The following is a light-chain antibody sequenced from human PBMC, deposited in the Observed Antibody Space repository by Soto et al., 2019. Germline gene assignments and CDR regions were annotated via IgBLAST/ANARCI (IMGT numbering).Light chain of an antibody. J-gene: IGKJ4*01. CDR3: QQANSFPLT. V-gene: IGKV1-12*01. CDR2: TGS. Sequence: DIQMTQSPSSVSASVGDRVSITCRASQGISNWLALYQQKPGGAPKLLIYTGSSLQSGVPSRFSGTGSGTDFTLTISSLQPEDVATYYCQQANSFPLTFGGGTKVEIK. CDR1: QGISNW.